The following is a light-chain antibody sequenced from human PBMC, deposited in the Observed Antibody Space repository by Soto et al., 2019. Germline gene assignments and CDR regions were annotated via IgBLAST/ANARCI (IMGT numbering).Light chain of an antibody. CDR1: QSIGNY. Sequence: EVVLTQSPATLSLSPGEGATLSCRASQSIGNYLAWYHQKPGQAPRLLIYATSNRATGIPARFSGSGSGTDFTLPISSLEPEDFPVYYCQQRSSWPFTFGPGTKVDIK. J-gene: IGKJ3*01. V-gene: IGKV3-11*01. CDR3: QQRSSWPFT. CDR2: ATS.